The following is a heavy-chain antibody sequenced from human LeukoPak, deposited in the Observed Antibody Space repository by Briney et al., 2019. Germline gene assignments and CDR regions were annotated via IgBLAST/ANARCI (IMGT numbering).Heavy chain of an antibody. D-gene: IGHD1-26*01. J-gene: IGHJ4*02. V-gene: IGHV3-53*01. CDR2: IYSGGST. CDR3: ASSRGRSYFDY. CDR1: GFTVSSNY. Sequence: GGSLRLSCAASGFTVSSNYMSWVRQAPGKGLEWVSVIYSGGSTYYADSVKGRFTISRDSSKNTLYLQMNSLRAEDTAVYYCASSRGRSYFDYWGQGTLVTVSS.